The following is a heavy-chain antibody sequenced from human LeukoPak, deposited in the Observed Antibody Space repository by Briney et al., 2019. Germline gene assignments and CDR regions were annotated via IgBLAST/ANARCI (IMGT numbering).Heavy chain of an antibody. CDR2: IYTSGST. Sequence: PSETLSLTCTVSGGSISSGSYYWSWIRQPAGKGLEWIGRIYTSGSTNYNPSLKSRVTISVDTSKNQFSLKLSSVTAADTAVYYCARELKWELLRYYYYYMDVWGKGTTVTVSS. CDR3: ARELKWELLRYYYYYMDV. V-gene: IGHV4-61*02. D-gene: IGHD1-26*01. CDR1: GGSISSGSYY. J-gene: IGHJ6*03.